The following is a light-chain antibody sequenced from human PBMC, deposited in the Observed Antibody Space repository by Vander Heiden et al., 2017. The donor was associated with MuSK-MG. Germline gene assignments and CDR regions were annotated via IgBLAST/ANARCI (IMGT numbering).Light chain of an antibody. CDR3: QQDHTSSET. Sequence: DIQMTQSPSTLSASVGDRVTITCRASQSISSWLAWYQQKPGKAPKLLIYKASSLESGVPSRFSGSGSGTEFTLSISSLQPDDFATYYCQQDHTSSETFGQGTKLEIK. J-gene: IGKJ1*01. V-gene: IGKV1-5*03. CDR1: QSISSW. CDR2: KAS.